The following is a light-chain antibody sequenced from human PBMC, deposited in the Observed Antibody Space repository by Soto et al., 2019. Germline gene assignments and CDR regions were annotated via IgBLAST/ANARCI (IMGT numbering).Light chain of an antibody. J-gene: IGKJ5*01. CDR3: QQPNYWPRFT. CDR2: DAS. Sequence: EIGLTHSPATLSLSPGERATLSCRASQTTNTYLAWYQHKPGQAPRLLISDASNRATGVPARFSGSGSGTDFTITINNLEPEDFAVYFCQQPNYWPRFTFGQGTRLEIK. CDR1: QTTNTY. V-gene: IGKV3-11*01.